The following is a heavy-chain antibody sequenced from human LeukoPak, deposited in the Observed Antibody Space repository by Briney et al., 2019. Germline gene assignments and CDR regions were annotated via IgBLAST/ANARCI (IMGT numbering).Heavy chain of an antibody. J-gene: IGHJ6*03. CDR3: AKDGIAAAGLIYYYYYYYMDV. CDR2: ISSSGGTT. Sequence: GGSLRLSCAASGFTFSGYAMSWVRQAPGKGLEWVSAISSSGGTTYYADSVKGRFTISRDNSKNTLYLQMNSLRAEDTAVYYCAKDGIAAAGLIYYYYYYYMDVWGKGTTVTISS. D-gene: IGHD6-13*01. CDR1: GFTFSGYA. V-gene: IGHV3-23*01.